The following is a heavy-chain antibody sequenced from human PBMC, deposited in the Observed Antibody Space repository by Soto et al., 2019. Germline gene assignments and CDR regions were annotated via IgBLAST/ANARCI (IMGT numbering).Heavy chain of an antibody. V-gene: IGHV3-21*01. J-gene: IGHJ6*02. CDR1: GFTFSSYS. Sequence: EVQLVESGGGLVKPGGSLRLSCAASGFTFSSYSMNWVRQAPGKGLEWVSSISSSSSYIYYADSVKGRFTISRDNAKNSLYLQMNSLRAEDTAVYYCARDWGVRGYYYGMDVWGQGTTVTVSS. CDR3: ARDWGVRGYYYGMDV. D-gene: IGHD3-16*01. CDR2: ISSSSSYI.